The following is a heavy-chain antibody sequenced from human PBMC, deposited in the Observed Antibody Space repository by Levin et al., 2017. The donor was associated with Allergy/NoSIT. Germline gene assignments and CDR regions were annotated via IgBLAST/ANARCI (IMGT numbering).Heavy chain of an antibody. CDR2: INPNSGGT. CDR3: ARDFYSLYYFDY. V-gene: IGHV1-2*06. J-gene: IGHJ4*02. CDR1: GYTFTGYY. D-gene: IGHD4-11*01. Sequence: ASVKVSCKASGYTFTGYYMHWVRQAPGQGLEWMGRINPNSGGTNYAQKFQGRVTMTRDTSISTAYMELSRLRSDDTAVYYCARDFYSLYYFDYWGQGTLVTVSS.